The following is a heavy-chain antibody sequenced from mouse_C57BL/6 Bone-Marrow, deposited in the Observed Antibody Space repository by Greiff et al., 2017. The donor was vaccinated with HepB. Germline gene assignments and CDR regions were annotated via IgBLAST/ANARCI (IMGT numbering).Heavy chain of an antibody. CDR2: IWSGGST. Sequence: QVQLQQSGPGLVQPSQSLSITCTVSGFSLTSYGVHWVRQSPGKGLEWLGVIWSGGSTDYNAAFISRLSISKDNSKSQVFFKMNSLQADDTAIYYCARRGTTVVATEAMDYWGQGTSVTVSS. CDR1: GFSLTSYG. V-gene: IGHV2-2*01. D-gene: IGHD1-1*01. J-gene: IGHJ4*01. CDR3: ARRGTTVVATEAMDY.